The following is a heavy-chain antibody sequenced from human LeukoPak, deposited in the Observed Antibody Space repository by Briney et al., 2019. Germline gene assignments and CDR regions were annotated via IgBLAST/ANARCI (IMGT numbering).Heavy chain of an antibody. V-gene: IGHV3-9*01. CDR2: ISWNSGSI. CDR3: ARISAYDDY. D-gene: IGHD5-12*01. J-gene: IGHJ4*02. CDR1: GFTFDDYA. Sequence: GGSLRLSCAASGFTFDDYAMHWVRQAPGKGLEWVSGISWNSGSIGYADSVKGRFTISRDNAKNSLYLQMNSLRAEDTALYYCARISAYDDYWGQGTLVTVSS.